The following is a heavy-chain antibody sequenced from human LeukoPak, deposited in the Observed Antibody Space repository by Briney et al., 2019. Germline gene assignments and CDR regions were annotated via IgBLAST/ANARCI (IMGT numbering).Heavy chain of an antibody. V-gene: IGHV1-18*01. D-gene: IGHD4-17*01. CDR1: GGTFSSYA. J-gene: IGHJ6*03. CDR3: ARLDYGDYGHYYYYYMDV. Sequence: ASVKVSCKASGGTFSSYAISWVRQAPGQGLEWMGWISAYNGNTNYAQKLQGRVTMTTDTSTSTAYMELRSLRSDDTAVYYCARLDYGDYGHYYYYYMDVWGKGTTVTVSS. CDR2: ISAYNGNT.